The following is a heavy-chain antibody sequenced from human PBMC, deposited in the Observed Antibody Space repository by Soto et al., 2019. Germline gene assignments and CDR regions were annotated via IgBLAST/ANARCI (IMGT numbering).Heavy chain of an antibody. D-gene: IGHD6-13*01. J-gene: IGHJ4*02. CDR1: GFSFSNYA. CDR3: VKGGASYTSCWYAN. Sequence: GGSLRLSCAASGFSFSNYAMHWVRQAPGKGLEWVSTIKDSGDSTYYLDSARGRFTISRDYSRNTLYLQMTSLRAEDTALYHCVKGGASYTSCWYANWGQGILVTV. CDR2: IKDSGDST. V-gene: IGHV3-23*01.